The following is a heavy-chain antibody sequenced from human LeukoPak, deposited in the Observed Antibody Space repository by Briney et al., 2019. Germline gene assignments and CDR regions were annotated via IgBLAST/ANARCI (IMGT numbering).Heavy chain of an antibody. CDR3: AKTHSPRRSWGIAVAGYYFDY. J-gene: IGHJ4*02. CDR1: GYTFTGYY. D-gene: IGHD6-19*01. Sequence: ASVKVSCKASGYTFTGYYMHWVRQAPGQGLEWMGWINPNSGGTNYAQKFQGRVTMTRDTSISTAYMELSRLRSDDTAVYYCAKTHSPRRSWGIAVAGYYFDYWGQGTLVTVSP. CDR2: INPNSGGT. V-gene: IGHV1-2*02.